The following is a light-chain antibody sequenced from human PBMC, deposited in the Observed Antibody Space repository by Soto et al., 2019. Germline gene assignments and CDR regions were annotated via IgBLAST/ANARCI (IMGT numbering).Light chain of an antibody. CDR1: QNIRTY. V-gene: IGKV1-39*01. J-gene: IGKJ5*01. CDR3: QQSFSTPT. CDR2: SAS. Sequence: DIQMTQYPSSLSASVGDRVNFTCGASQNIRTYLNWYRQKPGKAPELLIYSASNLQSGVPSRFSCSGSGTDFTLTISSLQPEDFATYYCQQSFSTPTFGQGTRLEIK.